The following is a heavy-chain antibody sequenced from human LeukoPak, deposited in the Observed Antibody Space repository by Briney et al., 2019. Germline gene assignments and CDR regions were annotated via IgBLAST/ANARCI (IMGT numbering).Heavy chain of an antibody. J-gene: IGHJ4*02. Sequence: GGSLRLSCAASGFTFSNNWMHWVRQAPGKGLVWVSRIKGDGSSTDCADSVKDRFTISRDNAKNTLLLQMNSLRAEDTAVYYCVRDGVGAPPFDYWGRGVLVTVSS. D-gene: IGHD1-26*01. CDR2: IKGDGSST. CDR1: GFTFSNNW. CDR3: VRDGVGAPPFDY. V-gene: IGHV3-74*01.